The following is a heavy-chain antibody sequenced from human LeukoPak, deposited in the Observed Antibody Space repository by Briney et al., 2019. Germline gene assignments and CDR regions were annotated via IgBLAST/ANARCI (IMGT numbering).Heavy chain of an antibody. J-gene: IGHJ4*02. CDR1: GYTFTSYG. CDR2: MNPNSGNT. CDR3: ASTDYYDSSGYIY. D-gene: IGHD3-22*01. V-gene: IGHV1-8*02. Sequence: ASVKVSCKASGYTFTSYGISWVRQAPGQGLEWMGWMNPNSGNTGYAQKFQGRVTMTRNTSISTAYMELSSLRSEDTAVYYCASTDYYDSSGYIYWGQGTLVTVSS.